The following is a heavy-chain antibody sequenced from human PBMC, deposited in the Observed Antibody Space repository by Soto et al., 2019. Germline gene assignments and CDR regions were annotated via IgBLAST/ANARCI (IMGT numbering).Heavy chain of an antibody. Sequence: GSLKLSCASSGFTFSSYAMSWFRQAPGKGLEWVSTISGSGGSTYDADSVKGRFTISRDNSKNTLYLQMNSLRAEDTAVYYCAKDRGSGSTSWYNGWFDPWGQGTLVTVSS. J-gene: IGHJ5*02. CDR2: ISGSGGST. D-gene: IGHD2-2*02. CDR3: AKDRGSGSTSWYNGWFDP. CDR1: GFTFSSYA. V-gene: IGHV3-23*01.